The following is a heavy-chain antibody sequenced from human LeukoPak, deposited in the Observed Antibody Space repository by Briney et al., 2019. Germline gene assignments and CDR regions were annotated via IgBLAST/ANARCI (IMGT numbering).Heavy chain of an antibody. CDR2: INPNSGGT. V-gene: IGHV1-2*02. CDR1: GYTFTGYY. J-gene: IGHJ6*03. D-gene: IGHD5-24*01. CDR3: ARAVEMATITRTHYYMDV. Sequence: ASVKVSCKASGYTFTGYYMHWVRQAPRQGLEWMGWINPNSGGTNYAQKFQGRVTMTRDTSISTAYMELSRLRPDDTAVYYCARAVEMATITRTHYYMDVWGKGTTVTISS.